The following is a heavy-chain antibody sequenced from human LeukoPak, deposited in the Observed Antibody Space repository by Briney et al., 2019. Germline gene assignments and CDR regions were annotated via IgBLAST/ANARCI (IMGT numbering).Heavy chain of an antibody. J-gene: IGHJ5*02. Sequence: SETLSLTCAVYGGSFSGYYWSWIRQPPGKGLEWIGEINHSGSTNYNPSLKSRVTISVDTSKNQFSLKLSSVTAADTAVYYCARRPLWFGEYRTYWFDPWGQGTLVTVSS. D-gene: IGHD3-10*01. CDR2: INHSGST. CDR1: GGSFSGYY. CDR3: ARRPLWFGEYRTYWFDP. V-gene: IGHV4-34*01.